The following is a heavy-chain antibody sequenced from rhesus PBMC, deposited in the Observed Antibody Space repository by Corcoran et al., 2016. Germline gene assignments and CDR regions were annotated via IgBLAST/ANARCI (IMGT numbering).Heavy chain of an antibody. Sequence: QVQLQESGPGLVKPSETPSLTCAVSGGSISTSHWWSWIRQPPGKGLEWIGYISGSSGSTYYNPSLKSRVTISTDTSKNQFSLKLSSVTAADTAVYYCARDLGVGGFFDYWGQGVLVTVSS. V-gene: IGHV4-65*01. D-gene: IGHD1-44*02. CDR3: ARDLGVGGFFDY. J-gene: IGHJ4*01. CDR2: ISGSSGST. CDR1: GGSISTSHW.